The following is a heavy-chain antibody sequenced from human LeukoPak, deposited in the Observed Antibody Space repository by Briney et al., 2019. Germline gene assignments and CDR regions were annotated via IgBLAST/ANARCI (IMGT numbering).Heavy chain of an antibody. D-gene: IGHD3-22*01. CDR3: ASNPDYDSSGSPVDY. CDR1: GGTFSSYA. Sequence: SVKVSCKASGGTFSSYAISWVRQAPGQGLEWMGGIIPIFGTANYAQKFQGRVTITTDESTSTAYMELSSLRSEDTAVYYCASNPDYDSSGSPVDYWGQGTLVSVSS. CDR2: IIPIFGTA. V-gene: IGHV1-69*05. J-gene: IGHJ4*02.